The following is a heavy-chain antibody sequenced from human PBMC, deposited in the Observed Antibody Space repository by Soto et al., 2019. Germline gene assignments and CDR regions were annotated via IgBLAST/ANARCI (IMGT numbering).Heavy chain of an antibody. V-gene: IGHV4-30-4*01. CDR3: ARDWYYDSSGYYP. D-gene: IGHD3-22*01. Sequence: PSETLSLTCTVSGGSISSGDYYWSWIRQPPGKGLEWIGYIYYSGSTYYNPSLKSRATISVDTSKNQFSLKLSSVTAADTAVYYCARDWYYDSSGYYPWGQGTLVTVSS. CDR1: GGSISSGDYY. CDR2: IYYSGST. J-gene: IGHJ5*02.